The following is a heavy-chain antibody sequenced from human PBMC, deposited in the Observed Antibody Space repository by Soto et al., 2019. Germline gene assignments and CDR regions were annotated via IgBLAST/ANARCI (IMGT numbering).Heavy chain of an antibody. J-gene: IGHJ6*02. CDR1: GGSISSVGYY. CDR2: IYYSGST. D-gene: IGHD6-6*01. V-gene: IGHV4-31*03. CDR3: ARESGGYDSSTRYGLDV. Sequence: SETLSLTCTVSGGSISSVGYYWTWIRQQPGKGLEWIGYIYYSGSTDYNPSLKSRVTISVDRSKNQFSLNLSSVTAADTAIYYCARESGGYDSSTRYGLDVWGQGTTVTVSS.